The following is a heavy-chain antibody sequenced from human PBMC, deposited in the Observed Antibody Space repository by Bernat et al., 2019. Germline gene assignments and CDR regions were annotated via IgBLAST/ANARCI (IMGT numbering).Heavy chain of an antibody. CDR2: SIPIIDIA. V-gene: IGHV1-69*08. J-gene: IGHJ4*02. Sequence: QVQLVQSGAEVKKPGSSVKVSCKASGGTVSSYTISWVRQAPGQGFEWMGRSIPIIDIANYAQKFQGRVTITADKSTSTAYMELSSLRSEDTAVYYCARDGYDLYFDDWGQGTLVTVSS. D-gene: IGHD5-12*01. CDR1: GGTVSSYT. CDR3: ARDGYDLYFDD.